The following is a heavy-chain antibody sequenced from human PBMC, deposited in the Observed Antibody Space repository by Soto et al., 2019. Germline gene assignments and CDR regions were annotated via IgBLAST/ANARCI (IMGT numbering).Heavy chain of an antibody. CDR2: ISYDGSNK. J-gene: IGHJ4*02. CDR1: GFTFSSYA. Sequence: QVQLVGSGGGVVQPGRSLRLSCAASGFTFSSYAMHGVRQAPGKGLAWVAVISYDGSNKYYANSVKGRFTISRDNSKNTLYLQMNSLRAEDTAVYYCARDERPLSSSWYVGSDYWGQGTLVTVSS. D-gene: IGHD6-13*01. V-gene: IGHV3-30-3*01. CDR3: ARDERPLSSSWYVGSDY.